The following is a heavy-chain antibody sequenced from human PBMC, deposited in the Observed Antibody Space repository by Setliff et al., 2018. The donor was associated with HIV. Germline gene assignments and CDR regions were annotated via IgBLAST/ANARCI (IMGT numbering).Heavy chain of an antibody. D-gene: IGHD2-8*01. Sequence: ASVKVSCKASGYTFTDYTIHWVRQAPGQRLEWMGWINAGNGNTKYSQKFQGRVSITRDTSASKAYLELSSLRSEDTAVYYCARGRLRDYFDYWGQGTLVTVSS. J-gene: IGHJ4*02. CDR3: ARGRLRDYFDY. V-gene: IGHV1-3*01. CDR2: INAGNGNT. CDR1: GYTFTDYT.